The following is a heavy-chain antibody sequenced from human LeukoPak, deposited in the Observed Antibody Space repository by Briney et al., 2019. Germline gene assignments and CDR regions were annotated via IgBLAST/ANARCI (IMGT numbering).Heavy chain of an antibody. CDR3: ANGERSSSWLVDFDY. V-gene: IGHV3-21*01. J-gene: IGHJ4*02. CDR2: MSSGGRYI. Sequence: GGSLRLSCAASGFTFSSYSMTWVRQAPGKGLEWVSSMSSGGRYIYYADSVRGRFTISRDNAKNSLYLLMNSLRAEDTAVYYCANGERSSSWLVDFDYWGQGTLVTVSS. D-gene: IGHD6-13*01. CDR1: GFTFSSYS.